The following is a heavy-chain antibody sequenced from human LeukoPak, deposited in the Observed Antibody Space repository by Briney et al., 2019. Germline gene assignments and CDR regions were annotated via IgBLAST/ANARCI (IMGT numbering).Heavy chain of an antibody. Sequence: GGSLRLSCAASGFTFSSYAMSWVRQAPGKGLEWVSAISGSGGSTYYADSVKGRFTISRDNSKNTLYLQMNSLRAEDTAVYYCAKDFYYDSSGYYWGWGQGTLVTVSS. CDR1: GFTFSSYA. D-gene: IGHD3-22*01. V-gene: IGHV3-23*01. CDR3: AKDFYYDSSGYYWG. J-gene: IGHJ4*02. CDR2: ISGSGGST.